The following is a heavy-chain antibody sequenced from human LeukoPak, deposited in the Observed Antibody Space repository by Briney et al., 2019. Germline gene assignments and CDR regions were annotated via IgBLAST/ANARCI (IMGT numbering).Heavy chain of an antibody. V-gene: IGHV7-4-1*02. J-gene: IGHJ4*02. CDR1: GYTFTSYG. Sequence: ASVKVSCKASGYTFTSYGISWVRQAPGQGLEWMGWINTNTGNPTYAQGFTGRFVFSLDTSVSTAYLQISSLKAEDTAVYYCARVRDCSSTSCYYGPWGQGTLVTASS. CDR2: INTNTGNP. CDR3: ARVRDCSSTSCYYGP. D-gene: IGHD2-2*01.